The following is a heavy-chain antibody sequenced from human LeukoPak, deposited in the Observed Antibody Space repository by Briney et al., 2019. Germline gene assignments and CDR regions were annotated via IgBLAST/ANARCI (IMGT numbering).Heavy chain of an antibody. D-gene: IGHD1-14*01. J-gene: IGHJ6*02. CDR1: GYTFTGHY. V-gene: IGHV1-2*02. CDR2: INPNSGGT. CDR3: AREDNRNYYYYYGMDV. Sequence: ASVKVSCKASGYTFTGHYMHWVRPAPGQGLEWMGWINPNSGGTNYAQKFQGRVTMTRDTSISTAYMELSRLRSDDTAVYYCAREDNRNYYYYYGMDVWGQGTTVTVSS.